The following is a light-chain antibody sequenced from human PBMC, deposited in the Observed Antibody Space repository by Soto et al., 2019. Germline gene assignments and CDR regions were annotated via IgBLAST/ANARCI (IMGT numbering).Light chain of an antibody. V-gene: IGKV1-5*01. CDR2: DAS. CDR1: QSISSW. J-gene: IGKJ1*01. Sequence: DIQMTKSPSTLSASVGARVTITCRASQSISSWLAWYQQKPRKAPKLLIYDASSLESGVPSRFSGSGSGTEFTLTISSLQPDDFATYYCQQYNSYSPTFGQGTKVEIK. CDR3: QQYNSYSPT.